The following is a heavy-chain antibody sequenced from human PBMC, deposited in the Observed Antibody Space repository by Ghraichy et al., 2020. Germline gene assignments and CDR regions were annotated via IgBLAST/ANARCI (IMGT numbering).Heavy chain of an antibody. CDR1: GFSFSDAW. D-gene: IGHD3-3*01. V-gene: IGHV3-15*01. CDR2: IKSNNHGGTT. CDR3: TTGTDFWSGYPRGQIDQ. Sequence: GGSLRLSCVASGFSFSDAWMTWVRQIAGKGLEWVGRIKSNNHGGTTDYNAPVKGRVTISRDDSQNTLFLEMNSLKPAHTDVYYCTTGTDFWSGYPRGQIDQWGQGTQVTVAS. J-gene: IGHJ4*02.